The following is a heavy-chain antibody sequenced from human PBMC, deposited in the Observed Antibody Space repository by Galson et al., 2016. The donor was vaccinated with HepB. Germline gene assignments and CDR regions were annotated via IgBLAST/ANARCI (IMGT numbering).Heavy chain of an antibody. CDR3: ARTSHRECTGTRCVNFRYYYYYMDV. CDR1: GFTVSTYY. Sequence: SLRLSCAASGFTVSTYYMNWVRQAPGKGLEWVSGMFYGGTTYYADSVEGRFTISGDDSMNTFYLQMNSLTAEDTAVYFCARTSHRECTGTRCVNFRYYYYYMDVWGKGTTVTVSS. V-gene: IGHV3-53*01. CDR2: MFYGGTT. J-gene: IGHJ6*03. D-gene: IGHD2-8*02.